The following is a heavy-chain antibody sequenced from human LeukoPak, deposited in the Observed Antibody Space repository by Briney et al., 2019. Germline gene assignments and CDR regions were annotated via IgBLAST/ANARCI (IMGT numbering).Heavy chain of an antibody. CDR3: AREDSVAGTSYFDY. V-gene: IGHV4-4*07. J-gene: IGHJ4*02. D-gene: IGHD6-19*01. Sequence: PSETLSLTCTVSGGSISSYYWSWIRQPAGKGLEWIGRIYTSGSTNYNPSLKSRVTMSVDTSKNQFSLKLSSVTAADTAVYYCAREDSVAGTSYFDYWGQGTLVTVSS. CDR2: IYTSGST. CDR1: GGSISSYY.